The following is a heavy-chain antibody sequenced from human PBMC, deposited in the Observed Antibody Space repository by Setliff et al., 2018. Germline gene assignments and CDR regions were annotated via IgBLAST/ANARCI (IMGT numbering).Heavy chain of an antibody. CDR2: MNPNSGNT. CDR1: GYTFTSYA. V-gene: IGHV1-8*02. Sequence: EASVKVSCKASGYTFTSYAMHWVRQAPGQRLEWMGWMNPNSGNTGYAQKFQGRVTMTRNTSISTAYMELSSLRSEDTAVYYCARDVPFWSGYYTGYYYYYGMDVWGQGTTVTVSS. J-gene: IGHJ6*02. CDR3: ARDVPFWSGYYTGYYYYYGMDV. D-gene: IGHD3-3*01.